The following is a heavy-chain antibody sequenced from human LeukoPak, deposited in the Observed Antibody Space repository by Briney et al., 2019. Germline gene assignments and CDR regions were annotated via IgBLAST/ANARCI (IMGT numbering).Heavy chain of an antibody. CDR3: AKRYYEGSGSSFDY. J-gene: IGHJ4*02. Sequence: TGGSLRLSCAASGFTFSSHWMHWVRQAPGKGLVWVSRINSDGSSTSYADSVKGRFTISRDNAKNTLYLQMNSLRVEDTAVYYCAKRYYEGSGSSFDYWGQGTLVTVSS. V-gene: IGHV3-74*01. D-gene: IGHD3-10*01. CDR1: GFTFSSHW. CDR2: INSDGSST.